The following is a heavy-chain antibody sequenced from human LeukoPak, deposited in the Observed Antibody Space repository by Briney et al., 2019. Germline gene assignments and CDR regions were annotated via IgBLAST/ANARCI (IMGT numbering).Heavy chain of an antibody. D-gene: IGHD1-26*01. CDR1: GYTFTGYY. CDR3: ARDDVERGSYWTDYFDY. J-gene: IGHJ4*02. CDR2: INPNSGGT. V-gene: IGHV1-2*02. Sequence: ASVKVSCKASGYTFTGYYMHWVRQAPGQGLEWMGWINPNSGGTNYAQKFQGRVTMTRDTSISTAYMELSRLRSDDTAVYCCARDDVERGSYWTDYFDYWGQGTLVTVSS.